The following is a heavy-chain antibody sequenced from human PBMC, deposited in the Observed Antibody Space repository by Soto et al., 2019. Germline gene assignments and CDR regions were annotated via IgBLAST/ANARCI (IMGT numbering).Heavy chain of an antibody. V-gene: IGHV4-4*02. CDR1: GGSISSSNW. CDR3: ASSTAGVALSWFDP. J-gene: IGHJ5*02. D-gene: IGHD3-10*01. CDR2: IYHSGST. Sequence: PSKTLSLTCAVSGGSISSSNWWSWVRQPPGKGLEWIGEIYHSGSTNYNPSLKSRVTISVDKSKNQFSLKLSSVTAADTAVYYCASSTAGVALSWFDPWGQGTLVTVSS.